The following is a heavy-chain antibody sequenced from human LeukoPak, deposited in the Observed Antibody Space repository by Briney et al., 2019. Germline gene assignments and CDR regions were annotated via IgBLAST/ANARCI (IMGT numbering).Heavy chain of an antibody. Sequence: SETLSLTCTVSGGSISSSSYYWGWIRQPPGKGLEWIGSIYYSGSTYYNSSLKSRVTISVDTSKNQFSLKLSSVTAADTAVYYCASNYYGSGSYYSYYFDYWGQGTLVTVSS. V-gene: IGHV4-39*01. J-gene: IGHJ4*02. D-gene: IGHD3-10*01. CDR2: IYYSGST. CDR3: ASNYYGSGSYYSYYFDY. CDR1: GGSISSSSYY.